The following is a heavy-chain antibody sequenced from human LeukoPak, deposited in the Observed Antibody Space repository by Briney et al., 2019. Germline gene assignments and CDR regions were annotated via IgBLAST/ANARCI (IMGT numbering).Heavy chain of an antibody. CDR3: ARPGGYGVQPLDY. CDR2: IKPDASEI. J-gene: IGHJ4*02. D-gene: IGHD5-12*01. V-gene: IGHV3-7*01. Sequence: GGSLRLSCAGSGFPFSTYWMSWVRQAPGKGMEWVADIKPDASEIYYLDSVKGRFTVSRDNAKTSLYLQMNSLRVEDTAVYYCARPGGYGVQPLDYWGQGTLVTVAS. CDR1: GFPFSTYW.